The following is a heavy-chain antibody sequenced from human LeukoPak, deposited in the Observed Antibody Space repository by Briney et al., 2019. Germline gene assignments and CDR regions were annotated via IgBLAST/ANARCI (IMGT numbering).Heavy chain of an antibody. CDR2: ISSSSSYI. V-gene: IGHV3-21*01. D-gene: IGHD2-15*01. J-gene: IGHJ4*02. CDR3: ARSVEEVADY. CDR1: GFTFSSYS. Sequence: GGSLRLSCAASGFTFSSYSMNWVRQAPGRGLEWVSSISSSSSYIYYADSVKGRFTISRDNAKNSLYLQMNSLRAEDTAVYYCARSVEEVADYWGQGTLVTVSS.